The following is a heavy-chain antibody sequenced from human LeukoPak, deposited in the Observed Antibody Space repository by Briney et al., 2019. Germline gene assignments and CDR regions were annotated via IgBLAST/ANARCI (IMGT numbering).Heavy chain of an antibody. CDR2: INPSGGST. J-gene: IGHJ4*02. CDR1: GYPFTSYY. Sequence: ASMKVSCKASGYPFTSYYIHWVRQAPGQGLEWMGIINPSGGSTNYAQKFQGRVTMTRDTSTSTLYMELSSLRPEDTALYYCATIEYWGQGTLVTVSS. CDR3: ATIEY. V-gene: IGHV1-46*01.